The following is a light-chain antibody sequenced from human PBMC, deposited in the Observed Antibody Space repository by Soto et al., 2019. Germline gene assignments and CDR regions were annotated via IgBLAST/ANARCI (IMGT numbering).Light chain of an antibody. J-gene: IGKJ4*01. CDR3: QQYTSSPT. V-gene: IGKV3-20*01. CDR1: QSVSSSY. CDR2: GAS. Sequence: EIVLTQSPGTLSLSPGERATLSCRASQSVSSSYLAWYQQKPGQAPRLHIYGASSRATGIPDRFSGSGSGTDFTLTISRLEPEDFAVYYCQQYTSSPTFGGGTKVEIK.